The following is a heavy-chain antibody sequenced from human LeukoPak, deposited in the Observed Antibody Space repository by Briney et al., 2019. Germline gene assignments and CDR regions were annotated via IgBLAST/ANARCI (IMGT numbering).Heavy chain of an antibody. J-gene: IGHJ5*02. Sequence: PGGSLRLSCAASGFTFSNYGMNWVRQAPGKGLEWVSALSSSGGSTYYADSVKGRFTISRDNAKNSLYLQMNSLRVEDTAVYYCVREGGSDWYSGWFDPWGQGTLVTVSS. CDR2: LSSSGGST. CDR3: VREGGSDWYSGWFDP. V-gene: IGHV3-23*01. CDR1: GFTFSNYG. D-gene: IGHD6-19*01.